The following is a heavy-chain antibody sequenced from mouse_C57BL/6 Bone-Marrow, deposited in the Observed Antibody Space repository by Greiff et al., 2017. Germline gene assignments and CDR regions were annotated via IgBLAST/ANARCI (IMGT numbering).Heavy chain of an antibody. D-gene: IGHD3-2*02. J-gene: IGHJ4*01. CDR3: ARQLRPHYYAMDY. V-gene: IGHV1-82*01. CDR1: GYAFSSSW. CDR2: IYPGDGDT. Sequence: QVQLQQSGPELVKPGASVKISCKASGYAFSSSWMHWVKQRPGQGLEWIGRIYPGDGDTNYNGKFKGKATLTADKSSSTAYMHLSSLTSEDSAVYVCARQLRPHYYAMDYWGQGTSVTVSA.